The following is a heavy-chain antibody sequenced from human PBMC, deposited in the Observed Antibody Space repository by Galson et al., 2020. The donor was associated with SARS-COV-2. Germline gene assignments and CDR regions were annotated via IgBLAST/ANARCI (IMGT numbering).Heavy chain of an antibody. CDR1: GYTLTELS. V-gene: IGHV1-24*01. D-gene: IGHD1-7*01. CDR2: FDPDDGET. J-gene: IGHJ4*02. CDR3: ATDYAINWNYGGFGY. Sequence: ASVKVSCKVSGYTLTELSMHWVRQAPGKGLEWMGGFDPDDGETIYAQKFQGRVTMTEDTSTDTAYMELSSLRSEDTAVYYCATDYAINWNYGGFGYWGQGTLVTVSS.